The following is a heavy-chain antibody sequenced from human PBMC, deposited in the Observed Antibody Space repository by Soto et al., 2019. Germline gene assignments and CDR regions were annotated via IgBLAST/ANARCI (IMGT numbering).Heavy chain of an antibody. CDR2: ISYDGSNK. CDR1: GFTFSSYG. V-gene: IGHV3-30*18. CDR3: AKAKEYCSSTSCYHYYYYGMDV. Sequence: PGGSLRLSCAASGFTFSSYGMHWVRQAPGKGLEWVAVISYDGSNKYYADSVKGRFTISRDNSKNTLYLQMNSLRAEDTAVYYCAKAKEYCSSTSCYHYYYYGMDVWGQGTTVTAP. J-gene: IGHJ6*02. D-gene: IGHD2-2*01.